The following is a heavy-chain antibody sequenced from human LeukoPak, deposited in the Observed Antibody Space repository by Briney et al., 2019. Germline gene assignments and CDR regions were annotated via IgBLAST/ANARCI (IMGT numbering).Heavy chain of an antibody. Sequence: GGSLRLSCAASGFTFNNFAMSGVCEAPGGGLEWVSTLSGSGQYTYYADSVKGRFTISKDNSENTLYLQMNSLRVEDTAIYYCAKDGRYSGYDFADSWGKGTLVTVSS. CDR1: GFTFNNFA. V-gene: IGHV3-23*01. D-gene: IGHD5-12*01. CDR2: LSGSGQYT. J-gene: IGHJ4*02. CDR3: AKDGRYSGYDFADS.